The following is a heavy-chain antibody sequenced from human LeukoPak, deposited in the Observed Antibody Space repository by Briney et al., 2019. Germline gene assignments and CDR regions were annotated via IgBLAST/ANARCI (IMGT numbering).Heavy chain of an antibody. J-gene: IGHJ6*02. Sequence: GGSLRLSCAASGINISSYGMHWVRQAPGKGLEWVAVISYDGSNRYYADSVKGRFTISRDNSKNTLYLQMNSLTSEDTAVYYCSKDSSSGSSYYFHGMEVWGQGTTVTVSS. V-gene: IGHV3-30*18. CDR3: SKDSSSGSSYYFHGMEV. D-gene: IGHD3-10*01. CDR1: GINISSYG. CDR2: ISYDGSNR.